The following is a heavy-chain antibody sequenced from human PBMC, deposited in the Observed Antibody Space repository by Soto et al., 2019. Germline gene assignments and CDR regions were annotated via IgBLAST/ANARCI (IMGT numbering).Heavy chain of an antibody. V-gene: IGHV4-59*01. CDR2: IYYSGST. J-gene: IGHJ6*03. CDR1: GGSISSYY. CDR3: ARRDYMDV. Sequence: SETLSLTCTVSGGSISSYYWSWTRQPPGKGLEWIGYIYYSGSTNYNPSLKSRVTISVDTSKNQFSLKLSSVTAADTAVYYCARRDYMDVWGKGTKVTVSS.